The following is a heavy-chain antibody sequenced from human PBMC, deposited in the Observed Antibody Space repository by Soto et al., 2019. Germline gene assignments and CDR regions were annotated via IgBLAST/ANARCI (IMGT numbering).Heavy chain of an antibody. Sequence: QVPLVESGGGADQPGESLRLSCVASGFDFTYYAMHWVRQAPGKGLESVAVMSSDGSKIHHTDSVKGRFTISRDNSKNTLYLQMNSLRKEDTAVYFCAKDEGVGGTLGLFDYWGQGTLVSVSS. CDR3: AKDEGVGGTLGLFDY. J-gene: IGHJ4*02. CDR1: GFDFTYYA. D-gene: IGHD1-26*01. CDR2: MSSDGSKI. V-gene: IGHV3-30*18.